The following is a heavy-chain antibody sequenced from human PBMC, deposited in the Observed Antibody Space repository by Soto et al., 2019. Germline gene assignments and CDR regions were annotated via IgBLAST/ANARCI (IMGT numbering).Heavy chain of an antibody. J-gene: IGHJ6*02. CDR1: GYTFNNDG. V-gene: IGHV1-18*01. CDR3: ARVAITLIRGLKVDFYSMDV. CDR2: ISVYNGNK. D-gene: IGHD3-10*01. Sequence: DSVKVSCKASGYTFNNDGITWVRQAPGQGLEWLGWISVYNGNKNYAKKVQGRVSMTADTSTSTAHMELRSLQSDDTAVYFCARVAITLIRGLKVDFYSMDVWGQGTTVTVSS.